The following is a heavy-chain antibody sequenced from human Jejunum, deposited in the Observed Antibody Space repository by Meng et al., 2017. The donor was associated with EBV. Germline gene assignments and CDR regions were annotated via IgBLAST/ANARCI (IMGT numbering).Heavy chain of an antibody. D-gene: IGHD3-16*02. CDR2: INHSGST. V-gene: IGHV4-34*02. Sequence: QVQLQQWGEGLFKPSETLSLTCAVYRGSFSGYYWSWIRQPPGKGLEWIGEINHSGSTNYNPSLRSRVTISVETSKNQFSLRLNSVTAADTAVYYCARVAFSYTTRSLDSWGQGTLVTVSS. CDR1: RGSFSGYY. J-gene: IGHJ4*02. CDR3: ARVAFSYTTRSLDS.